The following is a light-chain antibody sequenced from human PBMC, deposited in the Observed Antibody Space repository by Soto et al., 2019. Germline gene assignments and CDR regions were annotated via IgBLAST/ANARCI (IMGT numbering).Light chain of an antibody. J-gene: IGLJ1*01. Sequence: QSALTQPPSASGSPGQSVTISCTGTISDVGRFNFVSWYQQHPGKAPRLLIYEVTKRPSGVPDRFSASKSGNAASLTVSGLQAEDEADYFCSSYTGSRDFYVFGTGTKVTVL. CDR3: SSYTGSRDFYV. CDR2: EVT. CDR1: ISDVGRFNF. V-gene: IGLV2-8*01.